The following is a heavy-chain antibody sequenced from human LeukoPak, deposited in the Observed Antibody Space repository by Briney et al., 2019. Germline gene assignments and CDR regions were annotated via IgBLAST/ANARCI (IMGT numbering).Heavy chain of an antibody. J-gene: IGHJ5*02. V-gene: IGHV3-23*01. CDR2: ITGTHYTT. CDR3: TKDPNGDYVGAFDP. Sequence: GGSLRLSCAASGFTFSNHWMSWVRQAPGKGLEWVSSITGTHYTTYNTDSVKGRFTISRDNSKNTLYLQMNSLRADDTAVYYCTKDPNGDYVGAFDPWGQGTLVTISS. D-gene: IGHD4-17*01. CDR1: GFTFSNHW.